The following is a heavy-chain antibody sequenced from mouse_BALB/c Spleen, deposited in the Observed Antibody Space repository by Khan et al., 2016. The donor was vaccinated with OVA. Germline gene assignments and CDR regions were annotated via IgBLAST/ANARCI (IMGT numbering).Heavy chain of an antibody. D-gene: IGHD2-10*01. J-gene: IGHJ4*01. CDR3: ARPPYFSYVLDN. CDR2: INTYTGEP. V-gene: IGHV9-3-1*01. Sequence: QIQLVQSGPEVKKPGETAKISCKASGHTFTKFGMNWVKQAPGKGLKWMGWINTYTGEPTYADDFNGRFAFSLETSASTAYLQINNLKNEDTATYFCARPPYFSYVLDNWGQGTSVTVSS. CDR1: GHTFTKFG.